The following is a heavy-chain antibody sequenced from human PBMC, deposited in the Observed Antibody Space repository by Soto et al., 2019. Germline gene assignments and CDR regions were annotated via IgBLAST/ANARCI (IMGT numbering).Heavy chain of an antibody. J-gene: IGHJ6*02. Sequence: SETLSLTCAVYGGSFSGYYWSWIRQPPGKGLEWIGEINHSGSTNYNPSLKSRVTISVDTSKNQFSLKLSSVAAADTAVYYCARSARYCSSTSCYLYYYYAMDVWGQGTTVTVSS. CDR3: ARSARYCSSTSCYLYYYYAMDV. CDR2: INHSGST. CDR1: GGSFSGYY. V-gene: IGHV4-34*01. D-gene: IGHD2-2*01.